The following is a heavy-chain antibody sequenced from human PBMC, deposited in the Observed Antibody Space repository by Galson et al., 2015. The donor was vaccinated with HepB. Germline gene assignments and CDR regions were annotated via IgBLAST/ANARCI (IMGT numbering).Heavy chain of an antibody. D-gene: IGHD2-2*02. CDR2: IIPIFGTA. V-gene: IGHV1-69*13. CDR3: AREGGGPPDIVVVPAAIGAKGGNFDY. CDR1: GGTFSSYA. Sequence: SVKVSCKASGGTFSSYAISWVRQAPGQGLEWMGGIIPIFGTANYAQKFQGRVTITADESTSTAYMELSSLRSEDTAVYYCAREGGGPPDIVVVPAAIGAKGGNFDYWGQGTLVTVSS. J-gene: IGHJ4*02.